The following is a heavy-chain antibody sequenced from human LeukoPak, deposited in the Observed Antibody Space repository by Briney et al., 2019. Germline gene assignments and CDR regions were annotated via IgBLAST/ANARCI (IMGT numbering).Heavy chain of an antibody. V-gene: IGHV3-23*01. CDR3: AKDFEYSGYSSSNFDY. CDR2: ISGSGGST. D-gene: IGHD6-13*01. J-gene: IGHJ4*02. Sequence: GGSLRLSCAASGFTFSSYAMSWVRQAPGKGLEWGSGISGSGGSTYYADSVKGRFTIPRDNSKNTLFLQMNSLRAEDTAVYYCAKDFEYSGYSSSNFDYWGQGTLVTVSS. CDR1: GFTFSSYA.